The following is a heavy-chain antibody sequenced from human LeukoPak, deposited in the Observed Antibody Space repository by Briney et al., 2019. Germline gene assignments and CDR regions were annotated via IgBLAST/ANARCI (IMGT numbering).Heavy chain of an antibody. CDR3: AKGRTIFGVVLFDY. CDR2: ISGSGGST. CDR1: GFTFSSYA. Sequence: PGGSLRLSCAASGFTFSSYAMSWVRQAPGKGLEWVLAISGSGGSTYYADSVKGRFTISRDNSKNTLYLQMNSLRAEDTAVYYCAKGRTIFGVVLFDYWGQGTLVTVSS. V-gene: IGHV3-23*01. J-gene: IGHJ4*02. D-gene: IGHD3-3*01.